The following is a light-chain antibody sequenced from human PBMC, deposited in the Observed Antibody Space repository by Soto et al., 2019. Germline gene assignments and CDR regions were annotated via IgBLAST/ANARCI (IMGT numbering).Light chain of an antibody. Sequence: DMLLTQSPATLSLSPGDRATLSCRAGQSVFSSLACYQQKPGQAPRLLIYGAATRATGIPARFSGSGSGTEFTLTISSLQSEDFAIYYCQQYHNWPAFGQGTKVDIK. CDR1: QSVFSS. J-gene: IGKJ1*01. V-gene: IGKV3-15*01. CDR3: QQYHNWPA. CDR2: GAA.